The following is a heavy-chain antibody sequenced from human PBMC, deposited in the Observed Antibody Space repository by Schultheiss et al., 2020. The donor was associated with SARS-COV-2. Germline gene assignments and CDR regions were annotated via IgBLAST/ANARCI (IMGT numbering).Heavy chain of an antibody. CDR1: GFTFSDYY. J-gene: IGHJ4*02. CDR2: ISSGGSTK. V-gene: IGHV3-11*01. Sequence: GGSLRLSCAASGFTFSDYYMSWIRQAPGKGLEWVSYISSGGSTKYYADSVKGRFTISRDNAKNSLFLQMNSLRAEDTAVYYCTTYFRYDRGDQVEYWGQGTLVTVSS. D-gene: IGHD3-22*01. CDR3: TTYFRYDRGDQVEY.